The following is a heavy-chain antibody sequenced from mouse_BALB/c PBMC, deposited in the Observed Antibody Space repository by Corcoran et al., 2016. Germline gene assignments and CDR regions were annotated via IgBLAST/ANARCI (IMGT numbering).Heavy chain of an antibody. CDR2: INPNNGGT. Sequence: EVQLQQSGPELVKPGASVKMSCKASGYTFTSYVMHWVKQKPGQGLEWIGGINPNNGGTSYNQKFKGKATLTVDKSSSTAYMELRSLTSEDSAVYYCARLRLPFAYWGQGTLVTVSA. CDR1: GYTFTSYV. CDR3: ARLRLPFAY. D-gene: IGHD1-2*01. V-gene: IGHV1-22*01. J-gene: IGHJ3*01.